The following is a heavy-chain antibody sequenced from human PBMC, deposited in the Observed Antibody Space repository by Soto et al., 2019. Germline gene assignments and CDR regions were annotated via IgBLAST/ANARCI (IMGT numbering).Heavy chain of an antibody. CDR2: IVGGSGST. V-gene: IGHV1-58*01. J-gene: IGHJ4*03. CDR1: GFTLTSAD. Sequence: QMQLMQSGPEVKKPGTSVKVSCKASGFTLTSADVQWVRQTRGQRLEWIGWIVGGSGSTNYAQQLQGRLAITRDMSTSTVYLELSSLRSEYTAVYYCAAECIYWPIDFWGHGTQVTVYS. CDR3: AAECIYWPIDF. D-gene: IGHD2-8*01.